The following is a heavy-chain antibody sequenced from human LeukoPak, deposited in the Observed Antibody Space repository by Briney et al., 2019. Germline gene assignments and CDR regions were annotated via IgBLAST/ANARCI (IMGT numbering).Heavy chain of an antibody. CDR2: IWYDGSNK. CDR1: GFTFSSYG. V-gene: IGHV3-33*01. J-gene: IGHJ4*02. CDR3: ARDSAHCSSTSCPFDY. D-gene: IGHD2-2*01. Sequence: GGSLRLSCAASGFTFSSYGMHWVRQAPGKGLEWVAVIWYDGSNKYYADSVKGRFTISRDNSKNTLYLQMNSLRAEDTAVYYCARDSAHCSSTSCPFDYWGQGTLVTVSS.